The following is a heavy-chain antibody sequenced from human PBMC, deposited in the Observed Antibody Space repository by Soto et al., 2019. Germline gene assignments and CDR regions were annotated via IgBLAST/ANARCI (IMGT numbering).Heavy chain of an antibody. J-gene: IGHJ4*02. CDR1: EFTFSDYY. D-gene: IGHD3-16*01. CDR2: ISSSGSTI. V-gene: IGHV3-11*01. Sequence: QVQLVESGGGLVKPGGSLRLSCAASEFTFSDYYMSWIRQAPGKGLEWVSYISSSGSTIYYADSVKGRFTISRDNAKNSLYLHMKSLRAEDTAVYYRATHEKGWGSFVPEKFDYWGQGALVTVSS. CDR3: ATHEKGWGSFVPEKFDY.